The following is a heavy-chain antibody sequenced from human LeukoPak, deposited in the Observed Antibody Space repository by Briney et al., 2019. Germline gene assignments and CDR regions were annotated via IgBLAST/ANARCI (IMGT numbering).Heavy chain of an antibody. CDR2: ISGSGGST. CDR1: GFTFSSYG. Sequence: GSLRLSCAASGFTFSSYGMHWVRQAPGKGLEWVSTISGSGGSTYYADSVKGRFTISRDNSKNTLYLQMNSLRAEDTAVYYCAKAPHYYDSSGYRGFWGQGTLVTVSS. D-gene: IGHD3-22*01. CDR3: AKAPHYYDSSGYRGF. V-gene: IGHV3-23*01. J-gene: IGHJ4*02.